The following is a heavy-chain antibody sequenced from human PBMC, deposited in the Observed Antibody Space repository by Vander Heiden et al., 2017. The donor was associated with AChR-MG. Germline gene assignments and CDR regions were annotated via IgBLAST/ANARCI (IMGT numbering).Heavy chain of an antibody. CDR2: ISWNSGSI. CDR3: AKDSSPSMGYFDY. Sequence: EVQLVESGGGLVQPGRSLRLSCAASGFTFDDYAMHWVRQAPGKGLEWVSGISWNSGSIGYADSVKGRFTISRDNAKNSLYLQMNSLRAEDTALYYCAKDSSPSMGYFDYWGQGTLVTVSS. J-gene: IGHJ4*02. CDR1: GFTFDDYA. V-gene: IGHV3-9*01. D-gene: IGHD2-21*01.